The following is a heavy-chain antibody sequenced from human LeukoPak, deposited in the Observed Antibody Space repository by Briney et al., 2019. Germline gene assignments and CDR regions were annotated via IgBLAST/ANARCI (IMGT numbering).Heavy chain of an antibody. CDR1: GGSISSYY. D-gene: IGHD5-24*01. CDR2: VYYSGST. CDR3: ARDGGDGYNLIDY. J-gene: IGHJ4*02. V-gene: IGHV4-59*01. Sequence: SETLSLTCTVSGGSISSYYWSWIRQPPGKGLEWIGYVYYSGSTNYNPSLKSRVTISVDTFKNQFSLKLSSVTAADTAVYYCARDGGDGYNLIDYWGQGTLVTVSS.